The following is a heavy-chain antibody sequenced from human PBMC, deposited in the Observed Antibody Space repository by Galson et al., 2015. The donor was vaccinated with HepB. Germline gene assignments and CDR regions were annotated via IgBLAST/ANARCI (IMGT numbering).Heavy chain of an antibody. CDR3: ASIDVGYCTCTSCYRYFYALDV. CDR2: IWDDGTDI. CDR1: GFTFSSYG. V-gene: IGHV3-33*01. D-gene: IGHD2-2*01. J-gene: IGHJ6*02. Sequence: SLRLSCAASGFTFSSYGVHWVRQAPGKGLEWVAGIWDDGTDIYYADSVKGRFTISRDNSKNTLHLRMNSLRGEDTAVYYCASIDVGYCTCTSCYRYFYALDVWRQGTTVPVSS.